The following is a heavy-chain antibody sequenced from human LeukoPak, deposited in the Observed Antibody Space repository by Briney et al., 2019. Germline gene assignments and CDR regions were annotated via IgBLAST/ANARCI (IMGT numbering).Heavy chain of an antibody. D-gene: IGHD2-2*01. Sequence: SETLSLTCAVYGGSFSGYYWSWIRQPPGKGLEWIGEINHSGSTNYNPSLKSRVTISVDTSKNQFSLKLSSVTAADTAVYYCARDDHYCSSTSCYRGGMDVWGQGTTVTVSS. CDR3: ARDDHYCSSTSCYRGGMDV. V-gene: IGHV4-34*01. CDR1: GGSFSGYY. J-gene: IGHJ6*02. CDR2: INHSGST.